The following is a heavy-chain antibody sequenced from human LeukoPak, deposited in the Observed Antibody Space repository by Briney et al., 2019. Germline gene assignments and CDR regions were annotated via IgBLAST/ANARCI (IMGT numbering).Heavy chain of an antibody. J-gene: IGHJ4*02. Sequence: GGSLRLSCAASTFTFSDYYMSWIRQAPGKGLEWVSHISSSGSFIYYADSVKGRFTISRDNARNSLDLQMNSLRDVDTAIYYCARAGGGGYNYGLDYWGQGILVAVSS. CDR1: TFTFSDYY. CDR3: ARAGGGGYNYGLDY. D-gene: IGHD5-18*01. CDR2: ISSSGSFI. V-gene: IGHV3-11*04.